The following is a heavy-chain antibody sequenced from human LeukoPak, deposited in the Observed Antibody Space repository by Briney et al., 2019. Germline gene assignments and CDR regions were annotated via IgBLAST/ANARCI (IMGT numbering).Heavy chain of an antibody. D-gene: IGHD6-13*01. CDR3: AKDSGSSSWYFDYYYYMDV. Sequence: GSLRLSCAASGFTFDDYAMHWVRQAPGKGLEWVSLISWDGGSTYYADSVKGRFTISRDNSKKSLDLQMSSLRAEDTALYYCAKDSGSSSWYFDYYYYMDVWGKGTTVTVSS. CDR1: GFTFDDYA. V-gene: IGHV3-43D*03. CDR2: ISWDGGST. J-gene: IGHJ6*03.